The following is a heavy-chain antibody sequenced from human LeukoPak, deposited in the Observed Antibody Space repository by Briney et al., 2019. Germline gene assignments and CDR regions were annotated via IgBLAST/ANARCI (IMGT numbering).Heavy chain of an antibody. CDR3: AKAYSYGRGYYFDY. V-gene: IGHV3-43*01. J-gene: IGHJ4*02. CDR1: GFTFDDYI. D-gene: IGHD5-18*01. CDR2: ISWDGDTT. Sequence: GGSLRLSCAASGFTFDDYIMHWVRQAPGKGLEWVSLISWDGDTTYYADSVKGRFTISRGNSKNSLYLQMNSLRTEDTALYYCAKAYSYGRGYYFDYWGQGTLVTVSS.